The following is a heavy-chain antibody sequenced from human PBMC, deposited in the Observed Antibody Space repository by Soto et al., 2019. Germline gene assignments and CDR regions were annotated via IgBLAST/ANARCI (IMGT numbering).Heavy chain of an antibody. CDR1: GGSISSGDYY. CDR2: IYYSGST. Sequence: SETLSLTCTVSGGSISSGDYYWSWIRQPPGKGLEWIGYIYYSGSTYYNPSLKSRVTISVDTSKNQFSLKLSSVTAADTAVYYCARVWDFRSAWVAYWGQGTLVTVSS. J-gene: IGHJ4*02. D-gene: IGHD1-26*01. CDR3: ARVWDFRSAWVAY. V-gene: IGHV4-30-4*01.